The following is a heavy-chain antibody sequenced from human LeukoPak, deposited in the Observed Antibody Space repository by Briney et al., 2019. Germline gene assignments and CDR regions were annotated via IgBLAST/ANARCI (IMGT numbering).Heavy chain of an antibody. V-gene: IGHV3-20*04. J-gene: IGHJ3*02. CDR2: INWNGGST. D-gene: IGHD4-17*01. Sequence: GGSLRLSCAASGFTFSSHGMSWVRQAPGKGLEWVSGINWNGGSTGYADSVKGRFTISRDNAKNSLYLQMNSLRAEDTALYYCARDAYGDYVDAFDIWGQGTMVTVSS. CDR3: ARDAYGDYVDAFDI. CDR1: GFTFSSHG.